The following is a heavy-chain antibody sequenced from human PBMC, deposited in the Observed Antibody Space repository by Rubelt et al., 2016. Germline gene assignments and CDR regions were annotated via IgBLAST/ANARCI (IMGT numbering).Heavy chain of an antibody. CDR3: VRENWYYDN. CDR2: INPNSGVT. V-gene: IGHV1-2*02. Sequence: QVQLVQSGAEVKKPGASVKVSCTASGYTFTDYYMHWVRQAPGQGLEWMAWINPNSGVTNYAQKFQGRVALTRDTSISTASMELSSLTSDDTAVYYCVRENWYYDNWGQGTLVTVSS. J-gene: IGHJ4*02. CDR1: GYTFTDYY. D-gene: IGHD2/OR15-2a*01.